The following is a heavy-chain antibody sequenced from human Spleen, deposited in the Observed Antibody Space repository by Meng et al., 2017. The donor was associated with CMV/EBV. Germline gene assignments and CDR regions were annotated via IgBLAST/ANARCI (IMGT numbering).Heavy chain of an antibody. CDR1: GFTFSNYE. V-gene: IGHV3-30*02. CDR3: ARRGQV. Sequence: GESLKISCAASGFTFSNYEMNWVRQAPGKGLEWVAFIRYDGSNKYYADSVKGRFTISRDNSKNTMYLQMNSLRAEDTAVYFCARRGQVWGQGTLVTVSS. J-gene: IGHJ4*02. CDR2: IRYDGSNK.